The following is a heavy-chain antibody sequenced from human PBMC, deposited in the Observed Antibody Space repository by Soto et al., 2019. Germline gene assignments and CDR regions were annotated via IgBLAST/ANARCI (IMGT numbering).Heavy chain of an antibody. Sequence: SETLSLTCSVSGDAISNYYWSWIRQTPGRGLEWIGCVHESGSTDYNPSLRGRVIISLHTSKSQFSLSLRSVTAADTAVYYCARGGHISVQDWFDPWGQGTLVTVSS. CDR1: GDAISNYY. V-gene: IGHV4-59*01. J-gene: IGHJ5*02. CDR3: ARGGHISVQDWFDP. CDR2: VHESGST. D-gene: IGHD2-21*01.